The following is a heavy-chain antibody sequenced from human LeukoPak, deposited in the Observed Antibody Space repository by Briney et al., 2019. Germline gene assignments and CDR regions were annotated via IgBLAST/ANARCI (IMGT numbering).Heavy chain of an antibody. D-gene: IGHD3-3*01. V-gene: IGHV5-51*01. Sequence: GESLKISCKGSGYSFTSYWIGWVRQMPGKGLEWMGIIYPGDPDTRYSPSFQGQVTISADKSISTAYLQWSSLKASDTAMYYCAGFAAYYDFWSGPWSPADYWGQGTLVTVSS. J-gene: IGHJ4*02. CDR2: IYPGDPDT. CDR3: AGFAAYYDFWSGPWSPADY. CDR1: GYSFTSYW.